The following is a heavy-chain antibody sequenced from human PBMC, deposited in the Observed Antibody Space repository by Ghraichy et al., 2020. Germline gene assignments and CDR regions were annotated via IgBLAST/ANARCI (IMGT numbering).Heavy chain of an antibody. CDR2: INIYGNRT. CDR1: GFTFSDYW. CDR3: VRDGIISSSFDI. V-gene: IGHV3-74*01. D-gene: IGHD3-10*01. Sequence: LSLTCAASGFTFSDYWMHWVRQTPGKGLVWVSRINIYGNRTNYADSVKGRFTISRDNAKKTLYLQMNSLRGEDTAVYYCVRDGIISSSFDIWGQGTMVTVS. J-gene: IGHJ3*02.